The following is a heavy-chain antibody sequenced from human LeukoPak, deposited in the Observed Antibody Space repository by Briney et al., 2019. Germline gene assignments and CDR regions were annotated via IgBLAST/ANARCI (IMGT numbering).Heavy chain of an antibody. J-gene: IGHJ3*02. CDR3: ARYIACCGGDCYPGAFDI. CDR2: INPSGGST. Sequence: ASVKVSCKASGYTFTSYYMHWVRQAPGQGLEWMGIINPSGGSTSYAQKFQGRVTMTRDTSTSTVYMELSSLRSEDTAVYYCARYIACCGGDCYPGAFDIWGQGTMVTVSS. CDR1: GYTFTSYY. V-gene: IGHV1-46*01. D-gene: IGHD2-21*02.